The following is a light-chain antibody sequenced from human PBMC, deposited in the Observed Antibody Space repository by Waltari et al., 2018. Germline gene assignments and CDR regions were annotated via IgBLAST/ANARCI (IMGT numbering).Light chain of an antibody. J-gene: IGLJ1*01. CDR2: EVS. Sequence: QSALTQPASVSGSPGQSITISCSGTDSDVGAYDFVSWYQQHPGKAPHLIIYEVSHRPSWISNRFSASKSGNTASLTISGLQAEDEADYYCSSYTTSSAPGVFGTGTRVTVL. V-gene: IGLV2-14*01. CDR3: SSYTTSSAPGV. CDR1: DSDVGAYDF.